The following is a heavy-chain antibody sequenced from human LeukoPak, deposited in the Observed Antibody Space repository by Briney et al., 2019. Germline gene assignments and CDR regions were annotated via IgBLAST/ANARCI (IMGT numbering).Heavy chain of an antibody. Sequence: SETLSLTCTVSGGSISSSSYYWGWIRQPPGKGLEWIGSIYYSGSTYYNPSLKSRVTISVDTSKNQFSLKLSSVTAADTAVYYCARDIEEWYYYGPGYWGQGTLVTVSS. V-gene: IGHV4-39*07. CDR3: ARDIEEWYYYGPGY. CDR1: GGSISSSSYY. D-gene: IGHD3-10*01. J-gene: IGHJ4*02. CDR2: IYYSGST.